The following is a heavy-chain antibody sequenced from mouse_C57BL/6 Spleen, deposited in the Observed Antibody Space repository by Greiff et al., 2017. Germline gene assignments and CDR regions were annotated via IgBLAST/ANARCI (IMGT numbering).Heavy chain of an antibody. J-gene: IGHJ1*03. CDR2: IFPGNSDT. V-gene: IGHV1-5*01. Sequence: EVKLQESGTVLARPGASVKMSCKTSGYTFTSYWMHWVKQRPGQGLEWIGAIFPGNSDTSYNQKFKGKAKLTAVTSASTAYMELSSLTNQDSAVYYCTRSGFSITTAKYFDVWGTGTTVTVSS. D-gene: IGHD1-1*01. CDR1: GYTFTSYW. CDR3: TRSGFSITTAKYFDV.